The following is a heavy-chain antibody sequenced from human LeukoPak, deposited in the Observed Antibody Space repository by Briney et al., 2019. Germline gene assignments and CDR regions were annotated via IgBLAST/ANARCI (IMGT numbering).Heavy chain of an antibody. CDR1: GFTLTSYN. CDR3: ARAHPGDYSDFQFDY. Sequence: GGSLRLSCAASGFTLTSYNMNWVRQAPGKGLEWVSSISSSSSYIYYADSVKGRFTISRDNAKNSLYLQMNSLRAEDTAVYYCARAHPGDYSDFQFDYWGQGTLVTVSS. D-gene: IGHD4-11*01. J-gene: IGHJ4*02. V-gene: IGHV3-21*01. CDR2: ISSSSSYI.